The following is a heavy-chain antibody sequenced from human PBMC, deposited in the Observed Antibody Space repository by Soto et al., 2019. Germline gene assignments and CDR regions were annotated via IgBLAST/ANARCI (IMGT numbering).Heavy chain of an antibody. V-gene: IGHV1-46*01. Sequence: SVKVSCKASGYTFTSHYMHWVRQAPVQGLEWMGIINPSGGSTRYAQKFQGRVTMTRDTSTSTVYMELSSLRSEDSAVYYCARDLLLDYDTSGYSDAFDIWGQGTMVTVSS. CDR1: GYTFTSHY. J-gene: IGHJ3*02. D-gene: IGHD3-22*01. CDR3: ARDLLLDYDTSGYSDAFDI. CDR2: INPSGGST.